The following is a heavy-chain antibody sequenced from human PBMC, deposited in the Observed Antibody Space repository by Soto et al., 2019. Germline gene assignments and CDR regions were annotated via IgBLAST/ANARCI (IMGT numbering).Heavy chain of an antibody. J-gene: IGHJ4*02. CDR3: ARADSSSWYFDY. CDR1: GFTFSSYA. V-gene: IGHV3-23*01. CDR2: ISGSGGST. Sequence: GGSLRLSCAASGFTFSSYAMSWVRQAPGKGLEWVSAISGSGGSTYYADSVKGRFTISRDNSKNTLYLQMNSLRAEDTAVYYCARADSSSWYFDYWGQGTLVTVSS. D-gene: IGHD6-13*01.